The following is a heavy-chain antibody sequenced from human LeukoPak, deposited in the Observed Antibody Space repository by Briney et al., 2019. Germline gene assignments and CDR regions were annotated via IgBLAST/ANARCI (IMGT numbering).Heavy chain of an antibody. CDR1: GGTFSNLA. CDR2: IIPTTGLA. Sequence: ASVNVSRKASGGTFSNLAISWVRQAPGQGLEWMGRIIPTTGLANYAQNFQGRVTITADKSTSTAYMELSSLRSEDTAVYYCARAPPRLDGYILYYWGQGTLVTVSS. D-gene: IGHD5-24*01. J-gene: IGHJ4*02. CDR3: ARAPPRLDGYILYY. V-gene: IGHV1-69*04.